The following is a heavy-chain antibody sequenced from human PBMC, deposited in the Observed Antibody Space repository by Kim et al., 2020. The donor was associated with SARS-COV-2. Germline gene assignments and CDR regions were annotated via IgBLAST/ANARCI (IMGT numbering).Heavy chain of an antibody. CDR3: ASRITSRGAFDI. Sequence: NDADSVKGRFTISRDTAKNTLYLQMNSLGAEDTALYYCASRITSRGAFDIWGQGTMVTVSS. J-gene: IGHJ3*02. V-gene: IGHV3-74*01. D-gene: IGHD2-2*01.